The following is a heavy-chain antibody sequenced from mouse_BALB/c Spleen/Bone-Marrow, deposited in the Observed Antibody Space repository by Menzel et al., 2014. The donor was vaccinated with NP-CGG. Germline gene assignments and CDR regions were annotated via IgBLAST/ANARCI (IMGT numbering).Heavy chain of an antibody. Sequence: LQQSGSELVRPGASVKLSCKASGYTFTSYCMHWVKQRPGQGLEWIGNIYPGSGSTNYDEKFKNKATLTVDTSSSTAYMQLSSLTSEDSAVYYCTRSPITTVVAETMDYWGQGTSVTVSS. CDR3: TRSPITTVVAETMDY. V-gene: IGHV1S22*01. J-gene: IGHJ4*01. CDR1: GYTFTSYC. CDR2: IYPGSGST. D-gene: IGHD1-1*01.